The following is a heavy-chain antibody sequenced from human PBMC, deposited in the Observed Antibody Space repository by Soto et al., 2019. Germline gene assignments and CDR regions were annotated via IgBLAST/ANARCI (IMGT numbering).Heavy chain of an antibody. Sequence: QVQLQESGPGLVKPSQTLSLTCSVSGASTVSHYHWTWIRQPPGKGLEWMGYIFNSGTTFYNPSLTSRLSISMDTSGNHFSLELRSVTAADTAVYYCALALGPTTGLVYWGQGTLVTVSS. CDR1: GASTVSHYH. D-gene: IGHD6-19*01. J-gene: IGHJ4*02. CDR2: IFNSGTT. CDR3: ALALGPTTGLVY. V-gene: IGHV4-31*02.